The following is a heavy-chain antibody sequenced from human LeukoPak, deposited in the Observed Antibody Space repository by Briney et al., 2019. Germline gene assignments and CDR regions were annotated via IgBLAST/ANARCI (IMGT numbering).Heavy chain of an antibody. Sequence: GGSLRLSCAASGFTFGSYSMTWVRQAPGKGLEWVSLIDSNSNFMNYADSVKGRFTISRDNAKKSLYLEMNSLRAEDTAVYYCAKGRGWEASYYYYYMDVWGKGTTVTISS. J-gene: IGHJ6*03. CDR1: GFTFGSYS. V-gene: IGHV3-21*01. CDR3: AKGRGWEASYYYYYMDV. D-gene: IGHD1-26*01. CDR2: IDSNSNFM.